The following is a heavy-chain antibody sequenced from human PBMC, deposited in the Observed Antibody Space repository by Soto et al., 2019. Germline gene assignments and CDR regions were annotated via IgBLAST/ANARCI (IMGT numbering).Heavy chain of an antibody. V-gene: IGHV5-51*01. CDR1: GYSFTSYW. J-gene: IGHJ4*02. CDR3: ARQRGYSGYDPPSEVDY. D-gene: IGHD5-12*01. Sequence: GESLKISCKGSGYSFTSYWIGWVRQMPGKGLEWMGIIYPGDSDTRYSPSFQGQVTISADKSISTAYLQWSSLKASDTAMYYCARQRGYSGYDPPSEVDYWGQGTLVTVSS. CDR2: IYPGDSDT.